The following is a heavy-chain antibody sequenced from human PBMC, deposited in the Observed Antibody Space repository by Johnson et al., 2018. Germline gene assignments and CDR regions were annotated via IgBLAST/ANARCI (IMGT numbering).Heavy chain of an antibody. CDR1: GFTFSSSI. V-gene: IGHV3-30*03. Sequence: QVQLVESGGGVVQPGRSLRLSCEVSGFTFSSSIMHWVRQAPGKGLEWVAVISNDASVKMYADSEKGRFTISRDNSKNTLYLQMNSLRPEDTAVYFCAREGYSSGRAGVFDIWGQGTIVTVSS. J-gene: IGHJ3*02. D-gene: IGHD6-19*01. CDR3: AREGYSSGRAGVFDI. CDR2: ISNDASVK.